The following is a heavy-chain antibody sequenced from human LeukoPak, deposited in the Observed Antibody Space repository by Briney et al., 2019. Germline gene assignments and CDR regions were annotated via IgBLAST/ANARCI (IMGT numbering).Heavy chain of an antibody. CDR1: GFTFSSYG. Sequence: PGGSLRLSCAASGFTFSSYGMHWVRQAPGKGLEWVAVISYDGSNKYYADSVKGRFTISRDNSKNTLYLQMNSLRAEDTAVYYCARDTCTNGVCYGYWGQGTLVTVSS. D-gene: IGHD2-8*01. CDR3: ARDTCTNGVCYGY. J-gene: IGHJ4*02. CDR2: ISYDGSNK. V-gene: IGHV3-30*03.